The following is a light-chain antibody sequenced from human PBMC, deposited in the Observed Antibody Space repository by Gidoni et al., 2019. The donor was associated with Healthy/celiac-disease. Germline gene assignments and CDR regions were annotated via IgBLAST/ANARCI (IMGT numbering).Light chain of an antibody. CDR3: QQSYSTPRT. V-gene: IGKV1-39*01. CDR2: AAS. J-gene: IGKJ2*02. Sequence: DIQMTQSPSSLSASVGDRVTNTCRASQSISSYLNWYQQKPGKAPKLLIYAASSLQSGVPSRFSGSGSGTDFTLTISSLQPEDFATYYCQQSYSTPRTFXXXTKLEIK. CDR1: QSISSY.